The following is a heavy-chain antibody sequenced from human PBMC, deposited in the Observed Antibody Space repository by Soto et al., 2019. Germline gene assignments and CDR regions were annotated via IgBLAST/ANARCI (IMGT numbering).Heavy chain of an antibody. V-gene: IGHV3-7*04. J-gene: IGHJ4*02. CDR2: IKQDGSEK. D-gene: IGHD4-17*01. CDR1: GFTFSSYW. CDR3: ARVLASTTIPNY. Sequence: EVQLVESGGGLVQPGGSLRLSCAASGFTFSSYWMSWVLQAPGKGLEWVANIKQDGSEKYYVDSVKGRFPISRDKAKKSLYLQMNSLRAEDPAVYYCARVLASTTIPNYWGQGTLVTVSS.